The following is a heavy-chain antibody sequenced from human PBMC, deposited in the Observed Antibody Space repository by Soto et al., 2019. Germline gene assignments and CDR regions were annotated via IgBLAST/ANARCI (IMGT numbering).Heavy chain of an antibody. Sequence: QITLKESGPTLVKPTQTLTLTCTFSGFSLSTSGVGVGWIRQPPGKALEWLALIYWDDVKRYSPSLKSRLTITKDTSKNQVVLTMTNMDPVDTATYYCAHRRPVGYDYDFDYWGQGTLVTVSS. D-gene: IGHD5-12*01. CDR1: GFSLSTSGVG. CDR3: AHRRPVGYDYDFDY. J-gene: IGHJ4*02. V-gene: IGHV2-5*02. CDR2: IYWDDVK.